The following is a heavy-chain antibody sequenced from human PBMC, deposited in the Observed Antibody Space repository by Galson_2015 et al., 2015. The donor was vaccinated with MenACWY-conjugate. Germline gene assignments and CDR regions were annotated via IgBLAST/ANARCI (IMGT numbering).Heavy chain of an antibody. Sequence: QSGAEVKKPGESLKISVKGSGYDFPTYWIGWVRQVPGKGLEWMGVIYPGDSDTRYSPSFQGQVTFPAANSITTAYLQWSSLKPSDSATYYCVRHDDTVGYPCWGQGTMVTVSS. CDR3: VRHDDTVGYPC. CDR1: GYDFPTYW. V-gene: IGHV5-51*01. CDR2: IYPGDSDT. J-gene: IGHJ4*02. D-gene: IGHD3-22*01.